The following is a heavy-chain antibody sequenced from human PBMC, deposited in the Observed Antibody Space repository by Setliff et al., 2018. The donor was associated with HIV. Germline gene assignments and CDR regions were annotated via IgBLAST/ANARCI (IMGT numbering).Heavy chain of an antibody. CDR3: ARSPQGGYFDY. CDR1: GSTVSTNY. J-gene: IGHJ4*03. CDR2: IYTGGNT. V-gene: IGHV3-53*01. Sequence: PGGSLRLSCAASGSTVSTNYMNWVRQAPGKGLEWVSIIYTGGNTYYYADSVKGRFTISRDNSKNTLYLQMNSLRVEDTAVYHCARSPQGGYFDYWGQGTLVTVSS.